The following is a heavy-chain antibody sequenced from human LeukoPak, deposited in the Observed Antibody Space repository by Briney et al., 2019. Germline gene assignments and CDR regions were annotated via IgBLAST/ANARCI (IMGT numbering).Heavy chain of an antibody. CDR2: ISWNSGSI. J-gene: IGHJ4*02. D-gene: IGHD3-10*01. CDR3: AKAIGGYYFDY. Sequence: PGGSLRLSCAASGLTGSHNYVSWVRQAPGKGLEWVSGISWNSGSIGYADSVRGRFTISRDNAKNSLYLQMNSLRAEDTALYYCAKAIGGYYFDYWGQGTLVTVSS. V-gene: IGHV3-9*01. CDR1: GLTGSHNY.